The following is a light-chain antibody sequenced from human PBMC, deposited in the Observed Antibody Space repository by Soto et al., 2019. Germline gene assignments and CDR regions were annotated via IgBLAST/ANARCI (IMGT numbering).Light chain of an antibody. V-gene: IGKV3-15*01. J-gene: IGKJ4*01. CDR3: QQYNNWPPA. Sequence: ETVMTPSPATLSLSPVERATLSCRASQSVGSKLVWYQQKPGQAPRFLIYGASTRATGIPARFSGSGSGTEFTLTIDSLQSEDFAVYYCQQYNNWPPAFGGGTKVDIK. CDR2: GAS. CDR1: QSVGSK.